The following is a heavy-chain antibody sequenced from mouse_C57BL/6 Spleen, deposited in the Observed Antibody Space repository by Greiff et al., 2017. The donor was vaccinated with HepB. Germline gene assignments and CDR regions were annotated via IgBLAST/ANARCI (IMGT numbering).Heavy chain of an antibody. CDR1: GYTFTDYY. Sequence: EVQLQQSGPVLVKPGASVKMSCKASGYTFTDYYMNWVKQSHGKSLEWIGVINPYNGGTSYNQKFKSKATLTVDKSSSTAYKELNSLTSEDSAVYYCARGARDTAMDYWGQGTSVTVSS. J-gene: IGHJ4*01. CDR2: INPYNGGT. CDR3: ARGARDTAMDY. V-gene: IGHV1-19*01.